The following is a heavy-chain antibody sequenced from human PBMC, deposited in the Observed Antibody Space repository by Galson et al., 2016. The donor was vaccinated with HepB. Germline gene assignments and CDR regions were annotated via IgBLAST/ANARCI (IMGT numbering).Heavy chain of an antibody. Sequence: RRAPGKGLEWVAVVSYDGRNKYYADSVKGRFTISRDNSKNTVYLQMNRLRVEDTAVYYCAKNDILAGYSAFDYWGQGTLVTVSS. D-gene: IGHD3-9*01. V-gene: IGHV3-30*18. CDR2: VSYDGRNK. J-gene: IGHJ4*02. CDR3: AKNDILAGYSAFDY.